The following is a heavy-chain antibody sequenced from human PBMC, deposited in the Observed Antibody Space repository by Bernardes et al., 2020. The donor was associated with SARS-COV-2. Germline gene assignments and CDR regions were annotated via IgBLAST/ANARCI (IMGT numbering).Heavy chain of an antibody. CDR1: GGSISSGGYY. V-gene: IGHV4-31*03. CDR3: ARGELRLLEWLFFGAFDI. D-gene: IGHD3-3*01. J-gene: IGHJ3*02. CDR2: IYYSGST. Sequence: SETLSLTCTVSGGSISSGGYYWSWIRQHPGKGLEWIGYIYYSGSTYYNPSLKSRVTISVDTSKNQFSLKLSSVTAADTAVYYCARGELRLLEWLFFGAFDILRQGTMVTVSS.